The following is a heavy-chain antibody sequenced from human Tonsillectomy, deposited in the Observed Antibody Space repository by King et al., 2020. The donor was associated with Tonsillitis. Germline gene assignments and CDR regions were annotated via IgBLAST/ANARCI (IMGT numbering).Heavy chain of an antibody. V-gene: IGHV3-48*02. Sequence: VQLVESGGGLVQPGGSLRLSCAASGFSFSTYSMNWVRQAPGKGLEWVSYISSSSSTIYYADSVKGRFTISRDNAKNSLYLQMNSLRDEDTAVYYCASVPCGDSVYYYYYGMDVWGQGTTVTVSS. CDR3: ASVPCGDSVYYYYYGMDV. J-gene: IGHJ6*02. CDR1: GFSFSTYS. CDR2: ISSSSSTI. D-gene: IGHD4-17*01.